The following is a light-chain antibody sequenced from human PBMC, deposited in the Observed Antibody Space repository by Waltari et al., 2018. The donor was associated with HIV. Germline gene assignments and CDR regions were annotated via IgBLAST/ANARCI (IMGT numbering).Light chain of an antibody. CDR2: YAS. CDR1: QSIGDN. Sequence: EIVLTQSPDFQSVTPKESVHITCRTSQSIGDNLHWSQQKPGQSPQLLIKYASQSFSGVPSRFSGSGSGTVFTLTINGLEAEDAATYYCHQSKSLPGTFGQGTKVEIK. J-gene: IGKJ1*01. V-gene: IGKV6-21*01. CDR3: HQSKSLPGT.